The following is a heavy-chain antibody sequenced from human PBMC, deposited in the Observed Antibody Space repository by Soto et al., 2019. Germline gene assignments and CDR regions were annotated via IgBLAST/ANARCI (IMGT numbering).Heavy chain of an antibody. V-gene: IGHV4-34*01. CDR2: INHSGST. J-gene: IGHJ4*02. Sequence: SETLSLTCAVYGGSFSGYYWSWIRQPPGKRLEWIGEINHSGSTNYNPSLKSRVTISVDTSKNQFSLKLSSVSAADTAVYYCAKATVTLVDYWGQGILVTVSS. CDR1: GGSFSGYY. D-gene: IGHD4-4*01. CDR3: AKATVTLVDY.